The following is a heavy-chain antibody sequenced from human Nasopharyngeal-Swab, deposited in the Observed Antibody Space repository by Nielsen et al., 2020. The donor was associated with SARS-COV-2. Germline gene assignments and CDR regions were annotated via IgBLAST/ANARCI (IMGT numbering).Heavy chain of an antibody. CDR2: ISSSSSTK. CDR3: ARDAIVVVPAAIQY. D-gene: IGHD2-2*02. J-gene: IGHJ4*02. Sequence: WIRQPPGKGLEWVSYISSSSSTKYYADSVKGRFTISRDNAKNSLYLQMNSLRDEDTAVYYCARDAIVVVPAAIQYWGQGTLVTV. V-gene: IGHV3-11*04.